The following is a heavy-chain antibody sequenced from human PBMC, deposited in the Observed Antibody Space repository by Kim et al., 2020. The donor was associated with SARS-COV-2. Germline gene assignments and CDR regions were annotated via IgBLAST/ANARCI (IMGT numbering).Heavy chain of an antibody. CDR3: ARDTMIVGGIDY. CDR2: IYYSGST. J-gene: IGHJ4*02. CDR1: GGSVSSGSYY. V-gene: IGHV4-61*01. D-gene: IGHD3-22*01. Sequence: SETLSLTCTVSGGSVSSGSYYWSWIRQPPGKGLEWIGYIYYSGSTNYNPSLKSRVTISVDTSKNQFSLKLSSVTAADTAVYYCARDTMIVGGIDYWGQGTLVTVSS.